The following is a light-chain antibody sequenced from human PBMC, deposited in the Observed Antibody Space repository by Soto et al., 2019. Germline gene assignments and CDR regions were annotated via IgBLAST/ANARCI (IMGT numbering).Light chain of an antibody. V-gene: IGKV3-11*01. CDR2: DAS. CDR1: QSVSSY. CDR3: QQRSSWLWT. J-gene: IGKJ1*01. Sequence: ETVLTQSPATLSLSPGERATLSCRASQSVSSYLAWYQQKPGQAPRLLIYDASNRATGIPARFSGSGSGTDFTLTISSLEPEDFAVYYCQQRSSWLWTFGQGTKVEIK.